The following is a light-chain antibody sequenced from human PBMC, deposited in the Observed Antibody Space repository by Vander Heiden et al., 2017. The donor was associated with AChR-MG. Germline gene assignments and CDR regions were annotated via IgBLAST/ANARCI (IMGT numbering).Light chain of an antibody. J-gene: IGLJ3*02. Sequence: NFMLTQPHSVSESPGKTVPISCTRSSGSFARTYVQWYQQRPGSAPTTVIYENYQRPSGVPDRFSGSIDGSSNSASLTISGLRTEDEADYFCHSYDSTNQVFGGGTKLTVL. CDR3: HSYDSTNQV. CDR1: SGSFARTY. V-gene: IGLV6-57*04. CDR2: ENY.